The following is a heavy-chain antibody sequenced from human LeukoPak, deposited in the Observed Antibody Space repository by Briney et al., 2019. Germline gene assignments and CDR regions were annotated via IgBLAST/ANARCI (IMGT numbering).Heavy chain of an antibody. J-gene: IGHJ6*02. CDR1: GGSFSGYY. CDR3: ASIQAVAGPRSYYYGMDV. D-gene: IGHD6-19*01. CDR2: INHSGST. V-gene: IGHV4-34*01. Sequence: SETLSLTCAVYGGSFSGYYWSWIRQPPGKGLEWVGEINHSGSTNYNPSLKSRVTISVDTSKNQFSLKLSSVTAADTAVYYCASIQAVAGPRSYYYGMDVWGQGTTVTVSS.